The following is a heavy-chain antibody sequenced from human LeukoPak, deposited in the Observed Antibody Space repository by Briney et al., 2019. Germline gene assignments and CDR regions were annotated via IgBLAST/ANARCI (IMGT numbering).Heavy chain of an antibody. D-gene: IGHD6-19*01. CDR1: GFTVSSNY. CDR2: IYSGGST. Sequence: PGGSLRLSCAASGFTVSSNYMSWVRQAPGKGLEWVSVIYSGGSTYYADSVKGRFTISRDNSKNTLYLQMNSLRAEDTAVYYCATTLKQWLVTFDYWGQGTLVTVSS. J-gene: IGHJ4*02. CDR3: ATTLKQWLVTFDY. V-gene: IGHV3-66*01.